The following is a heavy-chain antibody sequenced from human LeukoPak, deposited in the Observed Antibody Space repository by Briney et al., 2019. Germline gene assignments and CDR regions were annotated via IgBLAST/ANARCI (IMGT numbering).Heavy chain of an antibody. CDR2: IRYDGSNK. Sequence: GGSLRLSCAASGFTFSSYGMHWVRQAPGKGLEWVAFIRYDGSNKYYADSVKGRFTISRDNSKNTLYLQMKSLRAEDTAVYYCATAPIYNWNERDNYYYYMDVWGKGTTVTVSS. D-gene: IGHD1-20*01. V-gene: IGHV3-30*02. J-gene: IGHJ6*03. CDR3: ATAPIYNWNERDNYYYYMDV. CDR1: GFTFSSYG.